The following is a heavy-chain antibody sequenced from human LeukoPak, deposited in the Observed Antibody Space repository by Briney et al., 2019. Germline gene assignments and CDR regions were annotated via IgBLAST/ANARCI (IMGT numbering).Heavy chain of an antibody. CDR2: ISRDGGST. V-gene: IGHV3-43*02. Sequence: GGSLRLSCAASGFTFDGYVMHWGRQAPGKGLEWVSLISRDGGSTSYADYVKGRYTISRNNSKNSLFLQMSSLRAEDTALYYCANDGPGVLIMGYFQHWGQGTLVTISS. CDR3: ANDGPGVLIMGYFQH. J-gene: IGHJ1*01. D-gene: IGHD3-3*01. CDR1: GFTFDGYV.